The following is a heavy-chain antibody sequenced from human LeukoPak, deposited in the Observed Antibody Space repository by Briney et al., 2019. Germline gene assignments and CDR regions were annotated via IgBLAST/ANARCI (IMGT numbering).Heavy chain of an antibody. CDR3: ARGPPAVINPVYYYYGMDV. CDR2: MYYSGSS. CDR1: GGSFSGFY. Sequence: SETLSLTCGVSGGSFSGFYWSWIRQSPGKGLEWIGSMYYSGSSFYNPSLKSRVAISVDTSKNQFSLKLSSVTAADTAVYYCARGPPAVINPVYYYYGMDVWGQGTTVTVSS. D-gene: IGHD3-16*02. V-gene: IGHV4-34*01. J-gene: IGHJ6*02.